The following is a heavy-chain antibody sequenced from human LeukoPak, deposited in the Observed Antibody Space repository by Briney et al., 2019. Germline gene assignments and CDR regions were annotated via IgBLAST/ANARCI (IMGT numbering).Heavy chain of an antibody. J-gene: IGHJ3*02. CDR2: INPNSGST. CDR3: AITYYYDSSGYGDAFDI. Sequence: GASVKVSCKASGYTFTGYFMHWVRQAPGQGLEWMGWINPNSGSTNYVQKFQGRVTMTRDTSISTAYMELSRLRSDDTAVYYCAITYYYDSSGYGDAFDIWGQGTMVTVSS. V-gene: IGHV1-2*02. CDR1: GYTFTGYF. D-gene: IGHD3-22*01.